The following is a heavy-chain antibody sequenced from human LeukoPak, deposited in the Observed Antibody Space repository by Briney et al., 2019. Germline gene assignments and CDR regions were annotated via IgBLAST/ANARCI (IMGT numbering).Heavy chain of an antibody. CDR3: ARDQSGYSSSWYTPPPYYYYGMDV. J-gene: IGHJ6*02. V-gene: IGHV4-39*07. CDR1: GGSISSSSYY. Sequence: SETLSLTCTVSGGSISSSSYYWGWIRQPPGKGLEWIGSIYYSGGTYYNPSLKSRVTISVDTSKNQFSLKLSSVTAADTAVYYCARDQSGYSSSWYTPPPYYYYGMDVWGQGTTVTVSS. D-gene: IGHD6-13*01. CDR2: IYYSGGT.